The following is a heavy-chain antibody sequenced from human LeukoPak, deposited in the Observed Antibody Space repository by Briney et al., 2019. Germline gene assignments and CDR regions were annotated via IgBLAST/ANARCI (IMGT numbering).Heavy chain of an antibody. CDR1: GFTFSSYW. D-gene: IGHD4-17*01. CDR3: AKAANYGGNSQFDY. Sequence: GGSLRLSCAASGFTFSSYWMHWVRHAPGKGLVWVSRINSDGSSTSYADSVKGRFTIPRDNAKNTLYLQMNSLRAEDTALYYCAKAANYGGNSQFDYWSQGTLVTVSS. V-gene: IGHV3-74*01. J-gene: IGHJ4*02. CDR2: INSDGSST.